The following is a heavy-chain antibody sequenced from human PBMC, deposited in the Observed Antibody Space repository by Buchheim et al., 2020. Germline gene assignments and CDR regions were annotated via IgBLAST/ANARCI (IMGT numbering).Heavy chain of an antibody. Sequence: QVQLQQWGAGLLKPSETLSLTCAVFGESFSRYYWSWIRQPPGKGLEWIGEINHDGRSNYNPSLKSRLTMSADTSKNQFYLRLSSVTAADTAVYYCARGRVRRSGYSYGSVEYFYYGMDVWGQGT. V-gene: IGHV4-34*01. J-gene: IGHJ6*02. D-gene: IGHD5-18*01. CDR2: INHDGRS. CDR3: ARGRVRRSGYSYGSVEYFYYGMDV. CDR1: GESFSRYY.